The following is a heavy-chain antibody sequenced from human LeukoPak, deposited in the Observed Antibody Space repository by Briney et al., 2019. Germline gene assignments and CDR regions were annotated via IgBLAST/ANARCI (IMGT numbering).Heavy chain of an antibody. V-gene: IGHV3-21*01. J-gene: IGHJ4*02. D-gene: IGHD2-2*01. CDR2: ITSSSTYI. CDR3: ARDSPYCTSSDCYLDY. Sequence: PGGSLRLSCAVSGFTFNTYTMSWVRQAPGKGLEWVSSITSSSTYIFYTDSLKGRFTISRDNAKNSLFLQMSSLRAEDTAVYYCARDSPYCTSSDCYLDYWGQGTLVTVSS. CDR1: GFTFNTYT.